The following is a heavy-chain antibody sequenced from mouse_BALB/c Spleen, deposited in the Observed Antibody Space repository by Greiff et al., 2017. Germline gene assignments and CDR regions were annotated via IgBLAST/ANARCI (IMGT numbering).Heavy chain of an antibody. CDR3: ARHEEYGNPYYYAMDY. J-gene: IGHJ4*01. D-gene: IGHD2-10*02. Sequence: VQVVESGAELVKPGASVKLSCKASGYTFTEYTIHWVKQRSGQGLEWIGWFYPGSGSIKYNEKFKDKATLTADKSSSTVYMELSRLTSEDSAVYFCARHEEYGNPYYYAMDYWGQGTSVTVSS. CDR1: GYTFTEYT. CDR2: FYPGSGSI. V-gene: IGHV1-62-2*01.